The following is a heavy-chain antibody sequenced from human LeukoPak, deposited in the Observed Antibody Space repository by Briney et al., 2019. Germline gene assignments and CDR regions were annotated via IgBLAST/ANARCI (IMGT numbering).Heavy chain of an antibody. J-gene: IGHJ5*02. Sequence: PGGSLRLSCAASGFTFSSYAMSWVRQAPGKGLEWVGFIRSKTYGGTTEYAASVKGRFTISRDDSKSIAYLQMNSLKTEDTAVYYCARTDSSTWYQLFDPWGQGTLVTVSS. CDR3: ARTDSSTWYQLFDP. V-gene: IGHV3-49*04. D-gene: IGHD6-13*01. CDR2: IRSKTYGGTT. CDR1: GFTFSSYA.